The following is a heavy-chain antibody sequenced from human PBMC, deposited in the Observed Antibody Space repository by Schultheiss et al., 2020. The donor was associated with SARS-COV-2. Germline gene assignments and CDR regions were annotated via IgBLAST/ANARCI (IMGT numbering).Heavy chain of an antibody. D-gene: IGHD3-10*01. CDR3: ARSWFGEVLYYGMDV. CDR2: INQDGSEK. V-gene: IGHV3-7*01. CDR1: GFTFGTYS. Sequence: GESLKISCAASGFTFGTYSMSWIRQAPGRGLQWVANINQDGSEKYYVDSVKGRFTISRDNTKKSMYLQMNSLRAEDTAVYYCARSWFGEVLYYGMDVWGQGTTVTVSS. J-gene: IGHJ6*02.